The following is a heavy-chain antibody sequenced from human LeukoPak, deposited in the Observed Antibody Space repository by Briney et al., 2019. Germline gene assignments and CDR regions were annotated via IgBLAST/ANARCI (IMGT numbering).Heavy chain of an antibody. CDR1: GGSFSGYY. V-gene: IGHV4-34*01. D-gene: IGHD3-22*01. J-gene: IGHJ4*02. CDR3: ARGLRGEDSSKDVDY. CDR2: INHSGST. Sequence: SETLSLTCAVYGGSFSGYYWSWIRQPPGKGPEWIGEINHSGSTNYNPSLKSRVTISVDTSKNQFSLKLSSVTAADTAVYYCARGLRGEDSSKDVDYWGQGTLVTVSS.